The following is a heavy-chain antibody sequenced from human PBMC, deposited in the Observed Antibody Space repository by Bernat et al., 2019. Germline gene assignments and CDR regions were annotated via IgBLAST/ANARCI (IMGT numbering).Heavy chain of an antibody. J-gene: IGHJ4*02. D-gene: IGHD2-15*01. CDR1: GFTFSSYA. CDR2: ISYDGSNK. Sequence: QVQLVESGGGVVQPGRSLRLSCAASGFTFSSYAIHWVRQSPGKGLEWVAVISYDGSNKYYADSVKGRFTISRDNSKNTLYLQMNSLRAEDTAVYYCAREGGYCSGGRCYSNGFDYWGQGTLVTVYS. CDR3: AREGGYCSGGRCYSNGFDY. V-gene: IGHV3-30-3*01.